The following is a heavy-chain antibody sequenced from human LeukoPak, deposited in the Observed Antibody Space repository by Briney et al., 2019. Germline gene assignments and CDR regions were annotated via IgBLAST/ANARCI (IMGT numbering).Heavy chain of an antibody. CDR3: ATEGRYGSGTSYMNY. D-gene: IGHD3-10*01. J-gene: IGHJ4*02. CDR2: FYPEYGET. CDR1: GYTLTELF. Sequence: DSVTVSCKVSGYTLTELFMHWVRQAPGKGLEWMGGFYPEYGETMYAQKFQGRVTITEDTSTDTAYMELSSLRYEDTAVYYCATEGRYGSGTSYMNYWGQGTLLTVSS. V-gene: IGHV1-24*01.